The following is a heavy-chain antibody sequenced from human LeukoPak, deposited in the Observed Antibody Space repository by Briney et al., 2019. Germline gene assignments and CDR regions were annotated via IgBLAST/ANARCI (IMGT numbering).Heavy chain of an antibody. Sequence: SVKVSCKASGYTFTGYYVHWVRQAPGQGLEWMGGIIPIFGTANYAQKFQGRVTITADESTSTAYMELSSLRSEDTAVYYCARERSPRTLLRYFDGFDYWGQGTLVTVSS. D-gene: IGHD3-9*01. CDR3: ARERSPRTLLRYFDGFDY. CDR1: GYTFTGYY. V-gene: IGHV1-69*13. J-gene: IGHJ4*02. CDR2: IIPIFGTA.